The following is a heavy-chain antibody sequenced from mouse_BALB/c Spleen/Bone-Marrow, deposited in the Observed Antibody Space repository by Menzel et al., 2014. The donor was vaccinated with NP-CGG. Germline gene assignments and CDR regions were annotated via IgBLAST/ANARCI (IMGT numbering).Heavy chain of an antibody. CDR3: ARGSSYFDY. CDR1: GFTFSDYY. CDR2: ISDGGSYT. V-gene: IGHV5-4*02. J-gene: IGHJ2*01. D-gene: IGHD1-1*01. Sequence: EVHLVESGGGLVKPGGSLKLSCAASGFTFSDYYMYWVRQTPEKRLEWVATISDGGSYTYYPDSVKGRFTISRDNAKSNLYLQMSSLKSEDTAMYYCARGSSYFDYWGQGTTLTVSS.